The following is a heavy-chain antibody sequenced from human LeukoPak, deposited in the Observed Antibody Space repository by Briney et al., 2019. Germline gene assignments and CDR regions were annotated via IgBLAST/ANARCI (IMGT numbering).Heavy chain of an antibody. CDR1: GGSISSGGYY. J-gene: IGHJ4*02. CDR3: AVGYYGSGTPFDY. CDR2: IYYSGST. D-gene: IGHD3-10*01. V-gene: IGHV4-31*03. Sequence: PSETLSLTCTVSGGSISSGGYYWSWIRQHPGKGLEWIGYIYYSGSTYYNPSLKSRVTISVDTSKNQFSLKLSSVTAADTAVYYCAVGYYGSGTPFDYWGQGTQVTVSS.